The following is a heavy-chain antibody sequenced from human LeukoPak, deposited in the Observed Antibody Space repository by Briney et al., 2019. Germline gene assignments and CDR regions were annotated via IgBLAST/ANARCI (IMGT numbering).Heavy chain of an antibody. CDR1: GGSISSYY. V-gene: IGHV4-4*07. Sequence: PSETLSLTCTVSGGSISSYYWSWIRQPAGKGLEWIGRIYTSGSTNYNPSLKSRVTMSVDTSKNQFSLKLSSVTAADTAVYYCARDRGLRYFDLYPMDVWGKGTTVTVSS. D-gene: IGHD3-9*01. CDR3: ARDRGLRYFDLYPMDV. CDR2: IYTSGST. J-gene: IGHJ6*03.